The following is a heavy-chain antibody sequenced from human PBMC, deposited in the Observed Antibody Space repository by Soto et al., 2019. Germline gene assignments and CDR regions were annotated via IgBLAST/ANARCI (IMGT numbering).Heavy chain of an antibody. CDR3: ARRGIAAAGTRRGPSPTIPYYYYYMDV. CDR1: GYSFTSYW. V-gene: IGHV5-51*01. CDR2: IYPGDSDT. J-gene: IGHJ6*03. Sequence: GESLKISCKGSGYSFTSYWIGWVRQMPGKGLEWMGIIYPGDSDTRYSPSFQGQVTISADKSISTAYLQWSSLKASDTAMYYCARRGIAAAGTRRGPSPTIPYYYYYMDVWGKGTTVTVSS. D-gene: IGHD6-13*01.